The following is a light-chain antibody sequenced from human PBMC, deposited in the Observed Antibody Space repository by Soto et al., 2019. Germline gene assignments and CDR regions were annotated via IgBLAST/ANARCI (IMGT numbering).Light chain of an antibody. J-gene: IGKJ4*01. V-gene: IGKV1-8*01. CDR3: QQYYSYPRA. Sequence: AIRMTQSPSSFSASTGDRVTITCRASQGISSYLAWYQQKPGKAPKLLIYAASTLQSGVPSRFSGSGSGTDFGLTISCLQSEDFATYYCQQYYSYPRAFGGGTKVEIK. CDR1: QGISSY. CDR2: AAS.